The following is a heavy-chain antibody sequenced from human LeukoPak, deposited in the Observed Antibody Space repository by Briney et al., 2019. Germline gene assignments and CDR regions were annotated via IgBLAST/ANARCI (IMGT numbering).Heavy chain of an antibody. CDR1: GFTFSSYA. V-gene: IGHV3-23*01. CDR3: AKGKLLWFGELFFDY. D-gene: IGHD3-10*01. J-gene: IGHJ4*02. CDR2: ISGSGGST. Sequence: GGSLRLSCAASGFTFSSYAMSWVRQAPGKGLEWVSAISGSGGSTYYADSVKGRFTISRDNSKNTLYLQMNSLRAEDTTVYYCAKGKLLWFGELFFDYWGQGTLVTVSS.